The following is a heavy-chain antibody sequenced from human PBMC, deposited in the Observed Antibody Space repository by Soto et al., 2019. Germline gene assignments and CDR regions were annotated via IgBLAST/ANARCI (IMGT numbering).Heavy chain of an antibody. D-gene: IGHD2-8*01. CDR3: ARSGAYCTSITCLFDSF. Sequence: GASVKVSCKASGYTFTSYGISWVRQAPGQGFEWMGWISAYSGNTNYAQKLQGRVTLTTDTSTTTVHMELRNLGSDDTAVYYCARSGAYCTSITCLFDSFWGLGTLVTVSS. CDR1: GYTFTSYG. V-gene: IGHV1-18*01. J-gene: IGHJ4*02. CDR2: ISAYSGNT.